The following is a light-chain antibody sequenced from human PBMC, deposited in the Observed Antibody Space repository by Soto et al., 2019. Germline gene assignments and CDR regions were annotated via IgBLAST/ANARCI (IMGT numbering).Light chain of an antibody. CDR3: QQYNNWPPWT. J-gene: IGKJ1*01. CDR2: ATS. Sequence: EIVSSQSPGTLSLSPGGSATLSCRASQSIGNYLAWYQQKPGQAPRLLIYATSNRATGIPARFSGSGSGTDFTLTISSLQSEDFAVYYCQQYNNWPPWTFGQGTKVDIK. CDR1: QSIGNY. V-gene: IGKV3D-15*01.